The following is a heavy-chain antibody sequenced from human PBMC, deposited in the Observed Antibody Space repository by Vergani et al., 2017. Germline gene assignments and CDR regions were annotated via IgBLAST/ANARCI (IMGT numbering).Heavy chain of an antibody. V-gene: IGHV4-59*01. CDR3: ARVDGDKRRIDYYYYYWMDV. J-gene: IGHJ6*02. Sequence: QVQLQESGPGLVKPSETLSLTCTVSGGSISSYYWSWIRQPPGKGLEWIGYIYYSGSTNYNPSLKSRVTISVDTSKNQFSLKLSSVTAADTAVYYCARVDGDKRRIDYYYYYWMDVWGQGTTVTVSS. CDR2: IYYSGST. D-gene: IGHD4-17*01. CDR1: GGSISSYY.